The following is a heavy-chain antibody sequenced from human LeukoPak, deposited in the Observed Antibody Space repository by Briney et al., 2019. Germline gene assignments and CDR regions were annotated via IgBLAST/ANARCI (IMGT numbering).Heavy chain of an antibody. CDR1: GCTFTSYY. V-gene: IGHV1-46*01. Sequence: GASVKVSRKASGCTFTSYYMHWVRQAPGQGLEWMGIINPNIGTTRYAQKFQGRVVLTRDPSTRTVYMELSSLTSEDTAVYHCAREATSRVVPASAGKDFDYWGQGTLVTVSS. CDR2: INPNIGTT. D-gene: IGHD6-13*01. CDR3: AREATSRVVPASAGKDFDY. J-gene: IGHJ4*02.